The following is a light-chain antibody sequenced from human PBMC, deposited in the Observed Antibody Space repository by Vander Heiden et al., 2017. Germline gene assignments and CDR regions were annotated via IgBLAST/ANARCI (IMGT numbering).Light chain of an antibody. CDR3: QQSDSTPIT. CDR1: QSINSY. CDR2: AAS. V-gene: IGKV1-39*01. Sequence: IQMTQSPSSLSASVGDRVTITCRASQSINSYLNWYQHKPGKAPKLLIYAASSLQSGVTSRFSGSGSGTDFTLTISSLQPEDFATYYCQQSDSTPITFGGGTRLEIK. J-gene: IGKJ5*01.